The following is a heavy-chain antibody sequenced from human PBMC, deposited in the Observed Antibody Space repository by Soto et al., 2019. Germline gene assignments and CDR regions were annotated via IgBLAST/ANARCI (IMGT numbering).Heavy chain of an antibody. CDR2: IYYSGST. CDR3: ARGSGPNDAFDI. D-gene: IGHD2-15*01. Sequence: SETLSLTCTVSGGSVSSGSYYWSWIRQPPGKGLECVGYIYYSGSTNYNPSLKSRVTISVDTSKNQFSLKLSSVTAADTAVYDCARGSGPNDAFDIWGQGTMVTV. V-gene: IGHV4-61*01. J-gene: IGHJ3*02. CDR1: GGSVSSGSYY.